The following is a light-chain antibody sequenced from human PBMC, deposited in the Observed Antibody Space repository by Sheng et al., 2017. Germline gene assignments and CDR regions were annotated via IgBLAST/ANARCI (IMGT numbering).Light chain of an antibody. J-gene: IGKJ1*01. Sequence: AIQMTQSPSSLSASVGDRVTITCRASEGIGNELGWYQQKPGKAPKLLIYATSSLQSGVPSRFSGSGSGTDFTLIISSLQPEDFATYYCQHFAANSPWTFGQGTKVEI. V-gene: IGKV1-6*01. CDR1: EGIGNE. CDR2: ATS. CDR3: QHFAANSPWT.